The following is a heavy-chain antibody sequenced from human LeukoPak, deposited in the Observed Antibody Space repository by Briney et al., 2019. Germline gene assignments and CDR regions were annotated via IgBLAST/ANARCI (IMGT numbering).Heavy chain of an antibody. CDR2: IYTSGST. J-gene: IGHJ4*02. CDR1: GGSISSYY. CDR3: ARLGDGSSLDY. V-gene: IGHV4-4*09. Sequence: SETLSLTCTVSGGSISSYYWSWIRQPPGKGLEWIGYIYTSGSTNYNPSLKSRVTISVDTSKNQFSLKLSSVTAADTAVYYFARLGDGSSLDYWGQGTLVTVSS. D-gene: IGHD6-6*01.